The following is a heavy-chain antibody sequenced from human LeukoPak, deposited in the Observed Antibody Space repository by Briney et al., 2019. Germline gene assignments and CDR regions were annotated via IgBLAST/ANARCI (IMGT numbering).Heavy chain of an antibody. J-gene: IGHJ2*01. CDR1: GYTFTGYY. D-gene: IGHD3-16*01. CDR3: ARNKILGYWYFDL. Sequence: GASVKVSCKASGYTFTGYYMHWVRQAPGQGLEWMGWINPNSGGTNYAQKFQGWVTMTRDTSISTAYMELSRLRSDDTAVYYCARNKILGYWYFDLWGRGTLVTVSS. V-gene: IGHV1-2*04. CDR2: INPNSGGT.